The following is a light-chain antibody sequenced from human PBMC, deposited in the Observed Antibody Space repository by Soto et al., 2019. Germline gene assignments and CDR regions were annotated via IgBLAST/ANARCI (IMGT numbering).Light chain of an antibody. V-gene: IGLV2-23*02. J-gene: IGLJ2*01. CDR2: AVS. CDR3: CSYAGSSTFVV. CDR1: SSDVWTYNL. Sequence: QSALTQPASVSGSPGQSITISCTGTSSDVWTYNLVSWYQQHPDKAPKVVIYAVSKRPSGVSNRFSGSKSGNTASLTISRLQAEDEADYYCCSYAGSSTFVVFGGGTKLTVL.